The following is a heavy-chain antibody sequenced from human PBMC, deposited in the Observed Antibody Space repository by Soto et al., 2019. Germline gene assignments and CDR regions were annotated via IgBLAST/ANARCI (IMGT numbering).Heavy chain of an antibody. CDR1: GGSVSSGSYY. Sequence: QVQLQESGPGLVKPSETLSLTCTVSGGSVSSGSYYWSWIRQPPGKGLEWTGYFYYSGSTYYHPSLKSRVTISVDPSKKQFSLELSSVTAADTAVYYCARGGLLVVPFDYWGQGTLVTVSS. D-gene: IGHD2-21*01. CDR2: FYYSGST. V-gene: IGHV4-61*01. CDR3: ARGGLLVVPFDY. J-gene: IGHJ4*02.